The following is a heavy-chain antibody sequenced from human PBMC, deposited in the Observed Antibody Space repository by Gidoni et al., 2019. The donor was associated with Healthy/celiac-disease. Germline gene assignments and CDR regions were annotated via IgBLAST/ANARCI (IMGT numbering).Heavy chain of an antibody. J-gene: IGHJ4*02. CDR1: GFTFSSYA. V-gene: IGHV3-64D*06. Sequence: EVQLVESGGGLVQPGGSLRLSCSASGFTFSSYAMHWVRQAPGKGLEYVSAISSNGGSTYYADSVKGRFTISRDNSKNTLYLQMSSLRAEDTAVYYCVKGPLRFLEWYLFDYWGQGTLVTVSS. CDR2: ISSNGGST. CDR3: VKGPLRFLEWYLFDY. D-gene: IGHD3-3*01.